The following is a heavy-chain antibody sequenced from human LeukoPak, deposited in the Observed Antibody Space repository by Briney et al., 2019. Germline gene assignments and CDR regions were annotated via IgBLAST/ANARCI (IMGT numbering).Heavy chain of an antibody. CDR2: ISSSSSYI. V-gene: IGHV3-21*01. Sequence: PGGSLRLSCAASGFTFSSYSMNWVRQAPGKGLEWVSSISSSSSYIYYADSVKGRFTISRGNAKNSLYLQMNSLRAEDTAVYYCARGRRDYDSSGNFDYWGQGALVTVSS. J-gene: IGHJ4*02. CDR1: GFTFSSYS. D-gene: IGHD3-22*01. CDR3: ARGRRDYDSSGNFDY.